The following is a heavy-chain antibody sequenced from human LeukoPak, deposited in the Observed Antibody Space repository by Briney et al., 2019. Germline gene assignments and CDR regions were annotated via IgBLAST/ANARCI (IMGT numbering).Heavy chain of an antibody. Sequence: HPGGSLRLSCAASGFTFSTYRMHWVRQAPGKGLVWVSRISTDGSNTNYADSVKGRFTISRDNAKNTLWLQMNSLRAEDTAMYYCVTYGGPTPLWGQGTLVTVSS. CDR3: VTYGGPTPL. J-gene: IGHJ4*02. CDR1: GFTFSTYR. CDR2: ISTDGSNT. D-gene: IGHD4-23*01. V-gene: IGHV3-74*01.